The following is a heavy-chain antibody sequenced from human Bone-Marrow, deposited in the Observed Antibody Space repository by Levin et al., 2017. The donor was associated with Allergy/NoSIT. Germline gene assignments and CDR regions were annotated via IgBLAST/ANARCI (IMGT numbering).Heavy chain of an antibody. D-gene: IGHD2-2*01. Sequence: GGSLRLSCTASGFTFGDYAINWVRQAPGKGLEWVGFITGKAFGGTTEYAASMEGRFTISRDDSNSIAYLQMNSLKTEDTAVYYCTRGGIVVVPAAPFDYWGQGTLVTVSS. CDR3: TRGGIVVVPAAPFDY. CDR2: ITGKAFGGTT. CDR1: GFTFGDYA. J-gene: IGHJ4*02. V-gene: IGHV3-49*04.